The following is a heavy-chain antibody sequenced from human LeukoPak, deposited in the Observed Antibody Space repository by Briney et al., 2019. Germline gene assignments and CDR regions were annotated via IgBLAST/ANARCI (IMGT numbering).Heavy chain of an antibody. CDR1: GFTFSSYS. Sequence: GGSLRLSCAASGFTFSSYSMNWVRQAPGKGLEWVSSISSSSSYIYYADSVKGRFTISRDNSKNTLFLQMNTLGAEDTALFYCAKSPAAPYYFDYWGQGTLVTVSS. D-gene: IGHD6-13*01. CDR3: AKSPAAPYYFDY. J-gene: IGHJ4*02. V-gene: IGHV3-21*04. CDR2: ISSSSSYI.